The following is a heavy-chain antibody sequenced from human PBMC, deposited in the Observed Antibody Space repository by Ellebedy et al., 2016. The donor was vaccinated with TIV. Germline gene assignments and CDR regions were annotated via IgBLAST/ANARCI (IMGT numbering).Heavy chain of an antibody. CDR2: IWFDASNN. D-gene: IGHD4-17*01. V-gene: IGHV3-33*08. Sequence: GESLKISCAASGFTFSFYGIHWVRQAPGKGLEWVAFIWFDASNNYYADSVKGRFTVSRDNSRNTLYLQMNSLRAEDTAVYYCTRDNGMTTVTTNWFDSWGQGTLVTVSS. J-gene: IGHJ5*01. CDR1: GFTFSFYG. CDR3: TRDNGMTTVTTNWFDS.